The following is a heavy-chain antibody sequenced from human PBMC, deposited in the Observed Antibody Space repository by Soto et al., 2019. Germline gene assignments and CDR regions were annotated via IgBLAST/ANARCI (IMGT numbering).Heavy chain of an antibody. J-gene: IGHJ4*02. CDR3: ATVKSNTNFDY. V-gene: IGHV3-11*06. Sequence: PGGSLRLSCAASGFTFSDYYMGWVRQSPGKGLEWISYITTSSSYTNYADSVKGRFTISKDNANNSPYLQMDSLRAEDTAVYYCATVKSNTNFDYWGQGTLVTVSS. CDR2: ITTSSSYT. CDR1: GFTFSDYY. D-gene: IGHD3-3*01.